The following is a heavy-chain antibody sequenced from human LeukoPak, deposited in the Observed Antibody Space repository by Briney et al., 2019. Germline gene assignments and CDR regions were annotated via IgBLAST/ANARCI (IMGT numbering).Heavy chain of an antibody. Sequence: SETLSLTCTVSGGSISSGGYYWSWIRQHPGKGLEWIGYIYYSGSTYYNPSLKSRVTISVDTSKNQFSLKLSSVTAADTAVYYCASGSLRRSIDYWGQGTLVTVSS. D-gene: IGHD2-15*01. J-gene: IGHJ4*02. CDR1: GGSISSGGYY. V-gene: IGHV4-31*03. CDR3: ASGSLRRSIDY. CDR2: IYYSGST.